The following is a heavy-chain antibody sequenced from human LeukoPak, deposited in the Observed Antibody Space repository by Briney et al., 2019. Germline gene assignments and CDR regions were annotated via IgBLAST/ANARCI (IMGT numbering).Heavy chain of an antibody. D-gene: IGHD5-18*01. V-gene: IGHV4-59*08. Sequence: SGTLSLTCGVSGGSISSYYWSWIRQPPGKGLEWIGYIYYSGSTNYNPSLKSRVTISVDTSKNQFSLKLSPVTAADTAVYYCARLHDGYRYGADYWGQGTLVTAS. CDR3: ARLHDGYRYGADY. CDR1: GGSISSYY. J-gene: IGHJ4*02. CDR2: IYYSGST.